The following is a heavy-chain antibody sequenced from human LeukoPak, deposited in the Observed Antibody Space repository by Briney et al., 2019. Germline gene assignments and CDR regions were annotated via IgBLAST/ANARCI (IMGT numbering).Heavy chain of an antibody. CDR2: IYSGGST. CDR1: GFTVSSNY. Sequence: GGSLRFSCAASGFTVSSNYMSWVRQAPGKGLEWVSVIYSGGSTYYADSVKGRFTISRDNSKNTLYLQMNSLRAEDTAVYYCARSRSGYSYGYPDWGQGTLVTVSS. D-gene: IGHD5-18*01. V-gene: IGHV3-53*01. CDR3: ARSRSGYSYGYPD. J-gene: IGHJ4*02.